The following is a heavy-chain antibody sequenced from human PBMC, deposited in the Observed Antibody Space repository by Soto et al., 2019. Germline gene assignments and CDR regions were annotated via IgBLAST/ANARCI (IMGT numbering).Heavy chain of an antibody. CDR1: GYTFSIYG. CDR3: ARRTLGSAIGIGDY. V-gene: IGHV1-18*01. J-gene: IGHJ4*02. Sequence: QIKLVQSGGEVKKPGASVKVSCRASGYTFSIYGITWVRQAPGQGLEWMGWITADNGDTKFAQKLQGRVSLTIDTPTSTAYMELRNLRSDDTALYYCARRTLGSAIGIGDYWGQGTLVTVSS. D-gene: IGHD7-27*01. CDR2: ITADNGDT.